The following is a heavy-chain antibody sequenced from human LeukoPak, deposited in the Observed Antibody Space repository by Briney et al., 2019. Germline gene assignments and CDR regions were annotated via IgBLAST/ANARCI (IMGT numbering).Heavy chain of an antibody. V-gene: IGHV3-11*04. J-gene: IGHJ4*02. CDR2: ISSSSSTI. Sequence: PGGSPRLSCAASGFIFSDYYMTWIRQAPGKGLEWVSYISSSSSTIYYADSVKGRFTISRDNAKNLLYLQMNSLRDEDTAVYYCARESNSLDYWGQGTLVTVSS. D-gene: IGHD4-11*01. CDR1: GFIFSDYY. CDR3: ARESNSLDY.